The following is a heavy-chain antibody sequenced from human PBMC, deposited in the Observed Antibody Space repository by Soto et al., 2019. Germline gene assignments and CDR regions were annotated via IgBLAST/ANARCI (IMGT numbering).Heavy chain of an antibody. CDR1: GFSFNNAW. J-gene: IGHJ4*02. V-gene: IGHV3-15*07. CDR2: IKSKSDGELA. Sequence: EVQLVESGGGLVKPGGSLRLSCGASGFSFNNAWLNWVRQAPGKGLEWVGRIKSKSDGELAEYAAPVKDRFTISRDASKNTVFLQMNSLKTEDTAVYYCALITSDYWGQGTLVTVSS. CDR3: ALITSDY.